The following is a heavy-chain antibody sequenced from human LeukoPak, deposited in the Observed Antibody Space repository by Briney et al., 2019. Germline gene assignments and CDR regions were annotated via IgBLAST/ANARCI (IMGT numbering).Heavy chain of an antibody. CDR1: GGSISSYY. J-gene: IGHJ4*02. V-gene: IGHV4-59*12. D-gene: IGHD6-6*01. CDR2: IYYSGST. Sequence: PSETLSLTCTVSGGSISSYYWSWIRQPPGKGLEWIGYIYYSGSTNYNPSLKSRVTISVDTSKNQFSLKLSSVTAADTAVYYCARTSDTSSSYFDYWGQGTLVTVSS. CDR3: ARTSDTSSSYFDY.